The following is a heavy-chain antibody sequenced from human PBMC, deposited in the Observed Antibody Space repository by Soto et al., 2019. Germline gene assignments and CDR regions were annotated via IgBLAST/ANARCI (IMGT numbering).Heavy chain of an antibody. CDR2: ISYDGSDK. D-gene: IGHD3-16*01. J-gene: IGHJ4*02. CDR3: AKNPESHAWGLEGYCDY. V-gene: IGHV3-30*18. Sequence: QVQLVESGGGVVQPGRSLRVSCAASGFTFSSYGMNWVRQAPGKGLEWVAIISYDGSDKYYADSVKGRFTISRDNSKNTLYLQMNSLRGEDTAVYYCAKNPESHAWGLEGYCDYWGQGTLVTVSS. CDR1: GFTFSSYG.